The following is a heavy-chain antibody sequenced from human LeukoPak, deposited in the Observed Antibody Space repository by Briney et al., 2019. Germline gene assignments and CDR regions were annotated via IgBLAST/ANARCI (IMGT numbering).Heavy chain of an antibody. CDR2: IYSGGST. Sequence: PPGGSLRLSCAASGFTVSSNYMSWVRQAPGKGLEWVSVIYSGGSTYYADSVKGRFTISRDNSKNTLYLQMNSLRAEDTAVYYCARDHGSGSHIAVDYWGQGTLVTVSS. J-gene: IGHJ4*02. D-gene: IGHD3-10*01. CDR1: GFTVSSNY. V-gene: IGHV3-66*01. CDR3: ARDHGSGSHIAVDY.